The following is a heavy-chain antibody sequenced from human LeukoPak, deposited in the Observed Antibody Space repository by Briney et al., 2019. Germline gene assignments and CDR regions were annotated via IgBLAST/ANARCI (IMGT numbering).Heavy chain of an antibody. V-gene: IGHV4-4*02. Sequence: SGTLSLTCAVSGGSISSSNWWSWVRQPPEKGLEWIGEISQSGSTNYNPSLKSRVTMSVDKSKNQFSLKLTSVTAAVTAVYYCARAGRYYDSTGYYWYFDFWGQGTLVTVSS. CDR2: ISQSGST. J-gene: IGHJ4*02. D-gene: IGHD3-22*01. CDR1: GGSISSSNW. CDR3: ARAGRYYDSTGYYWYFDF.